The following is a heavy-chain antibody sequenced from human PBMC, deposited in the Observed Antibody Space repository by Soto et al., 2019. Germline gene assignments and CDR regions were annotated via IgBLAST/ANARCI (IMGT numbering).Heavy chain of an antibody. J-gene: IGHJ3*02. V-gene: IGHV4-31*03. Sequence: SETLSLTCTVSGGSISSGGYYWSWIRQHPGKGLEWIGYIYYSGSTYYNPSLKSRVTISVDTSKNQFSLKLSSVTAADTAVYYCARSEVAATPYAFDIWGQGTMVTVSS. D-gene: IGHD2-15*01. CDR3: ARSEVAATPYAFDI. CDR1: GGSISSGGYY. CDR2: IYYSGST.